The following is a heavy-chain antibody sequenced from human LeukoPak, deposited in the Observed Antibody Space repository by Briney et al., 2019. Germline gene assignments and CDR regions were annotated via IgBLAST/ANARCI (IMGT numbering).Heavy chain of an antibody. V-gene: IGHV4-4*09. CDR1: GGSISSYY. D-gene: IGHD5-18*01. CDR2: IYISGST. J-gene: IGHJ4*02. Sequence: SETLSLTCTVSGGSISSYYWSWIRQPPGKGLEVIGYIYISGSTNYNPSLKRRVTISVDTSKNQFSLKLSSANAAETAVSYCARHGVRREYSYGYFDYWGQGTLVTVSS. CDR3: ARHGVRREYSYGYFDY.